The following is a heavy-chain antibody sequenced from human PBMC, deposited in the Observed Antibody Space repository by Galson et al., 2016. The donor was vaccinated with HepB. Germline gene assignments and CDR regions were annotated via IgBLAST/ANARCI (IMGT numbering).Heavy chain of an antibody. CDR2: ISGDCRTI. J-gene: IGHJ3*02. Sequence: SLRLSCAASGFTFSCYYMSWIRQAPGKGLEWVSYISGDCRTINYADSVKGRFTISRGNAKNSLYLHMNSLTGEDTAVYYCARDAPLKISGWYLGAGAGSFDIWGQGTMFTVSS. CDR1: GFTFSCYY. D-gene: IGHD6-19*01. CDR3: ARDAPLKISGWYLGAGAGSFDI. V-gene: IGHV3-11*01.